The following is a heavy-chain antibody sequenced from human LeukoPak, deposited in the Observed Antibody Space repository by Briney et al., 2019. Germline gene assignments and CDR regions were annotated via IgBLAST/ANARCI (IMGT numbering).Heavy chain of an antibody. V-gene: IGHV4-38-2*02. CDR2: IYYSGST. CDR3: ARDARVQKWFGELLKTTTYYFDY. Sequence: PSETLSLTCTVSGYSISSGYYWGWIRQPPGKGLEWIGSIYYSGSTYYNPSLKSRVSISVDTSKNQFSLKLGSVTAADTAVYYCARDARVQKWFGELLKTTTYYFDYWGQGTLVTVSS. J-gene: IGHJ4*02. CDR1: GYSISSGYY. D-gene: IGHD3-10*01.